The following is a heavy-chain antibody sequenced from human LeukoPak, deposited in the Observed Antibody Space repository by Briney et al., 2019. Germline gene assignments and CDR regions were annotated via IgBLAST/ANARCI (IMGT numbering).Heavy chain of an antibody. CDR3: ARDSFNYYDSSGFALGY. CDR2: INHSGST. CDR1: GGSFSGYY. J-gene: IGHJ4*02. V-gene: IGHV4-34*01. D-gene: IGHD3-22*01. Sequence: SETLSLTCAVYGGSFSGYYWSWIRQPPGKGLEWIGEINHSGSTNYNPSLKSRVTISVDTSKNQFSLKLSSVTAADTAVYYCARDSFNYYDSSGFALGYWGQGTLVTVSS.